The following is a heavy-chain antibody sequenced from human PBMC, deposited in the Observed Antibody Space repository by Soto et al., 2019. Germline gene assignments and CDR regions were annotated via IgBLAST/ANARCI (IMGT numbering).Heavy chain of an antibody. CDR2: ISWNSGSI. V-gene: IGHV3-9*01. Sequence: DVQLVESGGGLVQPGRSLRLSCAASGFTFDDYAMHWVRQAPGKGLEWVSGISWNSGSIGYADSVKGRFTISRDNAKNSLYLQMNSLRAEDTALYYCAKDIYHGSGSYTNWFDPWGQGTLVTVSS. J-gene: IGHJ5*02. CDR3: AKDIYHGSGSYTNWFDP. CDR1: GFTFDDYA. D-gene: IGHD3-10*01.